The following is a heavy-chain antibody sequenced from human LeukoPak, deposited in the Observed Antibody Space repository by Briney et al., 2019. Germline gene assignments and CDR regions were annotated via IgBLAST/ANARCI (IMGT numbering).Heavy chain of an antibody. CDR3: ARDKVSIQLWLRSPDAFDI. CDR2: IYYSGST. V-gene: IGHV4-59*01. CDR1: GGSISSYY. J-gene: IGHJ3*02. Sequence: ASGTLSLTCTASGGSISSYYWSWIRQPPGKGLEWIGYIYYSGSTNYNPSLKSRVTISVDTSKNQFSLKLSSVTAADTAVYYCARDKVSIQLWLRSPDAFDIWGQGTMVTVSS. D-gene: IGHD5-18*01.